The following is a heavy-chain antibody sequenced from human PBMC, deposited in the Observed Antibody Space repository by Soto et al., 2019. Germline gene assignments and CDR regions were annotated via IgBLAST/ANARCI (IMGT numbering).Heavy chain of an antibody. V-gene: IGHV4-4*02. CDR2: IYHSGST. CDR3: ARDLHGGAAAGTGY. Sequence: NPAETLSLTCAVSVGTIRSSNWWSCVRQPPGKGLEWVGEIYHSGSTNYNPSLKSRVTISVDKSKNQFSLKLSSVTAADTAVYYCARDLHGGAAAGTGYWGQGTLVIVSS. J-gene: IGHJ4*02. CDR1: VGTIRSSNW. D-gene: IGHD6-13*01.